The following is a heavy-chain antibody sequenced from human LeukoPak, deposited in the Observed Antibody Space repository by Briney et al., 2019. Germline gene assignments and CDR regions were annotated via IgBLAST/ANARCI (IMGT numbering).Heavy chain of an antibody. Sequence: GGSLRLSCAASKFTFSNFAMSWVRQAPGKGLEWVAVISSDGSNKYYADSVKGRFTISRDKSKNTLYLHLNSLRAEDTAVYFCAKDSGEYSGYDYVRPHYDYYYYGIDIWGQGTTVTVAS. CDR2: ISSDGSNK. CDR1: KFTFSNFA. D-gene: IGHD5-12*01. J-gene: IGHJ6*02. V-gene: IGHV3-30*18. CDR3: AKDSGEYSGYDYVRPHYDYYYYGIDI.